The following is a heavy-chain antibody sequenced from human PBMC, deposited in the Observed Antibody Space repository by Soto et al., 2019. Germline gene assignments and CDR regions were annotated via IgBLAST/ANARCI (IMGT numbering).Heavy chain of an antibody. V-gene: IGHV3-30*18. CDR3: SKPPIFFCSSPHCYKFYFDF. CDR1: GFTFNTYG. Sequence: QEQLVESGGGVVQPGRSLRLSCAASGFTFNTYGMHWVRQAPGKGLEWVAVISYDGSDKYYADSVKGRFIISRDTSKNPLYLQMTSLTAEATSIYFCSKPPIFFCSSPHCYKFYFDFWGQGALVTVSS. J-gene: IGHJ4*02. CDR2: ISYDGSDK. D-gene: IGHD2-2*02.